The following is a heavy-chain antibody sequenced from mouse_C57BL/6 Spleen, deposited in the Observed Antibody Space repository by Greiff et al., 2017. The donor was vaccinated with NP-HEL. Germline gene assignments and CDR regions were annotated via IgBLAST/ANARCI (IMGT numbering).Heavy chain of an antibody. V-gene: IGHV5-12*01. D-gene: IGHD2-10*02. J-gene: IGHJ4*01. CDR1: GFTFSDYY. CDR3: ARQYGNYEYYAMDY. Sequence: VQLKQSGGGLVQPGGSLKLSCAASGFTFSDYYMYWVRQTPEKRLEWVAYISNGGGSTYYPDTVKGRFTISRDNAKNTLYLQMSRLKSEDTAMYYCARQYGNYEYYAMDYWGQGTSVTVSS. CDR2: ISNGGGST.